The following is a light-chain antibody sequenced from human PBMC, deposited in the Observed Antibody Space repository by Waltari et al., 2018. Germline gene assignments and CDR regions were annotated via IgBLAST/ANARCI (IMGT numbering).Light chain of an antibody. CDR3: VLYMGSGIPYV. CDR1: SGSVSTSSF. V-gene: IGLV8-61*01. J-gene: IGLJ1*01. Sequence: QTVVTQEPSFSVSPGGTVTLTCGLSSGSVSTSSFPRWYQQTPGQAPRTLIYSTNTRSSEVPDRFSGSILGNKAALTITGAQADDESDYYCVLYMGSGIPYVFGTGTKVTVL. CDR2: STN.